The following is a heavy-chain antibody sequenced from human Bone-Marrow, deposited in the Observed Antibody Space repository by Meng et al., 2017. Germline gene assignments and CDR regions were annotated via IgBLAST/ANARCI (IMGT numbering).Heavy chain of an antibody. CDR1: GYTLPGYY. V-gene: IGHV1-2*02. J-gene: IGHJ5*02. D-gene: IGHD2-15*01. Sequence: VHVGASGAEVKKPGVSVKVSCKASGYTLPGYYMHWVRQAPGQGLEWMGWINPNSGGTSYAQKFQGRVTMTRDTSIRTAYMELSRLRSDDTAVYYCAREKSDCSGGSCYNWFDPWGQGTLVTVSS. CDR2: INPNSGGT. CDR3: AREKSDCSGGSCYNWFDP.